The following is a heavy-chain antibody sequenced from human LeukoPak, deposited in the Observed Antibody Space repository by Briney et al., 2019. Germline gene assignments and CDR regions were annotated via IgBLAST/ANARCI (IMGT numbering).Heavy chain of an antibody. CDR1: GITFSSYS. D-gene: IGHD6-19*01. V-gene: IGHV3-33*01. J-gene: IGHJ4*02. CDR3: ARFAYSSGWYYFDY. Sequence: GGSLRLSCAASGITFSSYSMHWVRQAPGKGLEWVAVIWYDGSNKYYADSVKGRFTISRDNSKNTLYLQMNSLRAEDTAVYYCARFAYSSGWYYFDYWGQGTLVTASS. CDR2: IWYDGSNK.